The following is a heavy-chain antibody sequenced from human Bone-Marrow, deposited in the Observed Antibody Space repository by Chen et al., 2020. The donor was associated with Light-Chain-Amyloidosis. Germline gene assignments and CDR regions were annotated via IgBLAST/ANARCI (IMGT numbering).Heavy chain of an antibody. CDR1: GFTFSDYW. Sequence: EVQLVESGGGSVQPGGSLRLSCAASGFTFSDYWMPWVRQAPGKGLVWVSHIHGDASGVSYADSVKGRFTISRDNARNTLYLQMNSLRAEDTAVYFCVRDLNEPFTGLYKGWFDSWGRGTQVTVSS. J-gene: IGHJ5*01. CDR2: IHGDASGV. V-gene: IGHV3-74*01. CDR3: VRDLNEPFTGLYKGWFDS. D-gene: IGHD1-1*01.